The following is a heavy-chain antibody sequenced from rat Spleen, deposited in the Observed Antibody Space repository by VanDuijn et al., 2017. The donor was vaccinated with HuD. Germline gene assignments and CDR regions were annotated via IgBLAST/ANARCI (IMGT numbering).Heavy chain of an antibody. CDR2: ISYGDSSGHSST. CDR3: ARRHYGYTDYFDY. Sequence: EVQLAGSGGGLVQPGRSLKLSCAASGFTFSDYYMAWVRQAPTKGLEWVATISYGDSSGHSSTYYRDSVKGRFTISRDNARSTLYLQMNSLQTEDTAIYYCARRHYGYTDYFDYWGQGVMVTVSS. V-gene: IGHV5-7*01. D-gene: IGHD1-9*01. CDR1: GFTFSDYY. J-gene: IGHJ2*01.